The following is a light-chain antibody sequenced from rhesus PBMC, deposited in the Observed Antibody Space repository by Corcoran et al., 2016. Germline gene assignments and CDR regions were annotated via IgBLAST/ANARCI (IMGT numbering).Light chain of an antibody. J-gene: IGKJ3*01. CDR1: QGSSNW. CDR2: RES. Sequence: DIQMTQSPSSLSASVGDRVTITCRASQGSSNWLAWYQQKPGKAPKLLIYRESNLETGAPSRFSGVGTRTDFTLTISSLQPKDIATYYCPHHDNSPFAFGPGTKLDIK. V-gene: IGKV1-69*01. CDR3: PHHDNSPFA.